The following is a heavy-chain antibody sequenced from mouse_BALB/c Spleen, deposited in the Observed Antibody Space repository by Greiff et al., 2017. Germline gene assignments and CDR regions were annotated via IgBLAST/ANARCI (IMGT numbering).Heavy chain of an antibody. CDR2: ISYSGST. J-gene: IGHJ4*01. CDR1: GYSITSDYA. V-gene: IGHV3-2*02. Sequence: EVKLQESGPGLVKPSQSLSLTCTVTGYSITSDYAWNWIRQFPGNKLEWMGYISYSGSTSYNPSLKSRISITRDTSKNQFFLQLNSVTTEDTATYYCAREKRNYYGSSYGAMDYWGQGTSVTVSS. D-gene: IGHD1-1*01. CDR3: AREKRNYYGSSYGAMDY.